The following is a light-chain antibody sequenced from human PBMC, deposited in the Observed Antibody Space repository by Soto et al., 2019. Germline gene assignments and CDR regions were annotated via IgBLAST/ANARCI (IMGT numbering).Light chain of an antibody. J-gene: IGKJ1*01. CDR3: HQRQSWPRT. V-gene: IGKV1-5*01. CDR2: AAS. Sequence: DIQMTQSPSTLSATAGDRVTITCRASQSISSWLAWYQQKPGKAPKLLIYAASSLQSGVPSRFSGSGSGTDFTLTISSLQPEDFAVYYCHQRQSWPRTFGQGTKVDIK. CDR1: QSISSW.